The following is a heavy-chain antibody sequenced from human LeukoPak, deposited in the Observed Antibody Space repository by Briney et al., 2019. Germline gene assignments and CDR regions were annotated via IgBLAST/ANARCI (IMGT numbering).Heavy chain of an antibody. V-gene: IGHV7-4-1*02. CDR2: INTNAGNP. Sequence: ASVKVSCKASGYTFTSYAMNWVRQAPGQGLEWMGWINTNAGNPTYAQGFTGRFVFSLDTSVSTAYLQISSLKAEDTAVYYCARGGLLSPFYYYYGMDVWGQGTTVTVSS. J-gene: IGHJ6*02. CDR1: GYTFTSYA. D-gene: IGHD2-15*01. CDR3: ARGGLLSPFYYYYGMDV.